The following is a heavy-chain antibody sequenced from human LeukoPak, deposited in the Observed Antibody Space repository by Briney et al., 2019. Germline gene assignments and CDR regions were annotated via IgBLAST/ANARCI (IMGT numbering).Heavy chain of an antibody. V-gene: IGHV4-59*01. CDR1: GGSISSYY. D-gene: IGHD2-15*01. CDR2: IYYSGSS. Sequence: SETVSLTCTVSGGSISSYYWSWIRQPPGKGLEGVGYIYYSGSSNYNPSLKTRVTILLDTSKHQVSLKLRSVTAADTAVYYCAREGYCSGGSCQHSDAFDIWGQGTMVTVSS. J-gene: IGHJ3*02. CDR3: AREGYCSGGSCQHSDAFDI.